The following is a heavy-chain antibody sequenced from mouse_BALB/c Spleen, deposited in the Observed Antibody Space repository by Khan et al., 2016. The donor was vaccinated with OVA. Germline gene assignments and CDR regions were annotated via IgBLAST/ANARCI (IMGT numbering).Heavy chain of an antibody. J-gene: IGHJ4*01. V-gene: IGHV2-2*01. Sequence: QVRLQQSGPGLVQPSQSLSITCTVSGFSLTNYGVHWIRQSPGRGLEWLGLIWSGGNTDYNAAFISRLTISKDNTKNQVFFKMNSLHADDTAIYYCARKRGVHYNMDFWGQGISVTVSS. CDR3: ARKRGVHYNMDF. CDR1: GFSLTNYG. CDR2: IWSGGNT.